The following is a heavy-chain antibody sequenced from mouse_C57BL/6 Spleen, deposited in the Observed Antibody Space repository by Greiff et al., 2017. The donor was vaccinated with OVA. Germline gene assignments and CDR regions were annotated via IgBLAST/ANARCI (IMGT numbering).Heavy chain of an antibody. V-gene: IGHV1-80*01. CDR2: IYPGDGDT. Sequence: VKLQQSGAELVKPGASVKISCKASGYAFSSYWMNWVKQRPGKGLEWIGQIYPGDGDTNYNGKFKGKATLTADKSSSTAYMQLSSLTSEDSAVYFCARAHYYGSSTRYFDVWGTGTTVTVSS. CDR3: ARAHYYGSSTRYFDV. CDR1: GYAFSSYW. J-gene: IGHJ1*03. D-gene: IGHD1-1*01.